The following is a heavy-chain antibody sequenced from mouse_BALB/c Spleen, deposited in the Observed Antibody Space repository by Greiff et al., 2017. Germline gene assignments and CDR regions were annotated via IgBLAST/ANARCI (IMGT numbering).Heavy chain of an antibody. J-gene: IGHJ4*01. CDR2: ISDGGSYT. V-gene: IGHV5-4*02. CDR1: GFTFSDYY. CDR3: ARVGMDY. Sequence: EVKVEESGGGLVKPGGSLKLSCAASGFTFSDYYMYWVRQTPEKRLEWVATISDGGSYTYYPDSVKGRFTISRDNAKNNLYLQMSSLKSEDTAMYYCARVGMDYWGQGTSVTVSS.